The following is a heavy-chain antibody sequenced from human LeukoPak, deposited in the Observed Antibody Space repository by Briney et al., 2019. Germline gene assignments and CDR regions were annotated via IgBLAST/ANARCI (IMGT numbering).Heavy chain of an antibody. Sequence: PSETLSLTCAVSGGSISSSNWWSWVRPPPGKGLEWIGEIYHSGSTNYNPSLKSRVTISVDTSKNQFSLKLSSVTAADMAVYYCARLELLPYDAFDIWGQGTMVTVSS. D-gene: IGHD2-15*01. J-gene: IGHJ3*02. V-gene: IGHV4-4*02. CDR2: IYHSGST. CDR1: GGSISSSNW. CDR3: ARLELLPYDAFDI.